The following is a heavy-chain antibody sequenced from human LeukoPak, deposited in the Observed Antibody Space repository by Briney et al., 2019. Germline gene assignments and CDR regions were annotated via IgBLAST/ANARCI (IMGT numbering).Heavy chain of an antibody. J-gene: IGHJ5*02. CDR2: IYHTGST. CDR1: GYSISSGYN. V-gene: IGHV4-38-2*02. D-gene: IGHD1-26*01. CDR3: ARQWEPLYLGFDP. Sequence: PSETLSLTCTVSGYSISSGYNWGWIRQPPGEGLEWIGSIYHTGSTYYNPSLKSRVTISVDTSKNQFSLQLNSVTPEDTAVYYCARQWEPLYLGFDPWGQGTLVTVSS.